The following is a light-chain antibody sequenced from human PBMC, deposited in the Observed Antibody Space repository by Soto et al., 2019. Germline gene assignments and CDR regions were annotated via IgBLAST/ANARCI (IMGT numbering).Light chain of an antibody. CDR3: QQSYSSLWT. J-gene: IGKJ1*01. Sequence: DIQLTQSPSSLSASVGDRVTISCRASQSISNSLNWYQKKPGKAPNLLIYGTSGLHSGVPSRFSGSGSGTDFTLTISSLQRGDFATYYCQQSYSSLWTFGQGPKVHI. V-gene: IGKV1-39*01. CDR2: GTS. CDR1: QSISNS.